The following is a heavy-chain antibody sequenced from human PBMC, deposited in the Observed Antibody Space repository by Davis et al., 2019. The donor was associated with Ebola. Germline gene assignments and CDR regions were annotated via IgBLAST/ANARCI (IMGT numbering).Heavy chain of an antibody. CDR1: GFTFSDYY. J-gene: IGHJ4*02. Sequence: GESLKISCAASGFTFSDYYMSWIRQAPGKGLEWVAVISYDGSNKYYADSVKGRFTISRDNSKNTLYLQMNSLRAEDTAVYYCAKGYSSGWYLGYFDYWGQGTLVTVSS. CDR3: AKGYSSGWYLGYFDY. D-gene: IGHD6-19*01. CDR2: ISYDGSNK. V-gene: IGHV3-30*18.